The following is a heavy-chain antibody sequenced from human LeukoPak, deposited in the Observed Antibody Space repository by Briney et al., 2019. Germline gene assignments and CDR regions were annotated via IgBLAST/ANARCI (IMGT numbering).Heavy chain of an antibody. D-gene: IGHD2-15*01. J-gene: IGHJ4*02. CDR2: IRYEGSKK. CDR3: AKETFYCSGGSCYFDY. Sequence: XCAATGVTFNRYAMHGGREAPGKGVEGGSYIRYEGSKKYYEDSVKGGFTISRDNSKNTLNMKMKSLRTEDTAVYYCAKETFYCSGGSCYFDYWGQGTLVTVSS. CDR1: GVTFNRYA. V-gene: IGHV3-30*02.